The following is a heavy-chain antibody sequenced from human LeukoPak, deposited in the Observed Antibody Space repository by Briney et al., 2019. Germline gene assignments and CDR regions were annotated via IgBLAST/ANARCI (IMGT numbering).Heavy chain of an antibody. J-gene: IGHJ5*02. CDR2: ISSSSSYI. D-gene: IGHD1-26*01. Sequence: GGSLRLSCAASGFTFSSYSMSWVRQAPGKGLEWVSSISSSSSYIYYADSVKGRFTISRDNAKNSLYLQMNSLRAEDTAVYYCARGNLWVVDVGWFDPWGQGTLVTVSS. V-gene: IGHV3-21*01. CDR3: ARGNLWVVDVGWFDP. CDR1: GFTFSSYS.